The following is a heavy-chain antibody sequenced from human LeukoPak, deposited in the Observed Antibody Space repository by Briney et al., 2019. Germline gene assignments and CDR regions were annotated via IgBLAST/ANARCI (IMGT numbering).Heavy chain of an antibody. V-gene: IGHV3-7*03. Sequence: PGGSLRLSCAVSGLTFSSSWMDWVRQAPGKGLEWVASINPDGIKRYSADSVKGRFTISRDNAKNSLYLQMNSLRAEDTALYYCAKGYCSSTSCYNDYWGQGTLVTVSS. J-gene: IGHJ4*02. CDR1: GLTFSSSW. CDR3: AKGYCSSTSCYNDY. D-gene: IGHD2-2*02. CDR2: INPDGIKR.